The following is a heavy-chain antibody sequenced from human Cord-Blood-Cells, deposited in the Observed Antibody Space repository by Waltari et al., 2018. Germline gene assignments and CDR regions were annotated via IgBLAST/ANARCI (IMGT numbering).Heavy chain of an antibody. CDR2: ISYDGSNK. CDR1: GFTFSSYA. CDR3: ARDLRRGFDY. V-gene: IGHV3-30-3*01. Sequence: QVQLVESGGGVVQPGRSLRLSCAASGFTFSSYAMPWVRQAPGKGLGWVAVISYDGSNKDYADSVKGRFTISRDNSKNTLYLQMNSLRAEDTAVYYCARDLRRGFDYWGQGTLVTVSS. J-gene: IGHJ4*02. D-gene: IGHD3-16*01.